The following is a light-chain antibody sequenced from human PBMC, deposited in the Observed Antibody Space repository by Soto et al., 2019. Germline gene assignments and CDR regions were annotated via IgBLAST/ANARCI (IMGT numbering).Light chain of an antibody. J-gene: IGKJ2*01. V-gene: IGKV3D-20*01. CDR1: QSVSNSY. CDR3: QQYGSSPNT. Sequence: EIVLTQSPATLSSSPGESATLSCGASQSVSNSYLAWYQQKPGLAPRLLIYDAFTRATGIPDRFSGSGSGTDFTLTISRLEPEDFAVYYCQQYGSSPNTFGQGTKLEIK. CDR2: DAF.